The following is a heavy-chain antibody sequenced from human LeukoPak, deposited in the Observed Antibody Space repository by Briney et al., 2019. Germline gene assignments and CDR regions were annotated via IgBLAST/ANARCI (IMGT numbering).Heavy chain of an antibody. J-gene: IGHJ6*02. CDR1: GFTFSSYS. CDR3: AKDMGVVVTARLAPYYYYGMDV. D-gene: IGHD2-21*02. V-gene: IGHV3-21*01. Sequence: GGSLRLSCAASGFTFSSYSMNWVRQAPGKGLEWVSSISSSSSYIYYADSVKGRFTISRDNAKNSLYLQMNSLRAEDTAVYYCAKDMGVVVTARLAPYYYYGMDVWGQGTTVTVSS. CDR2: ISSSSSYI.